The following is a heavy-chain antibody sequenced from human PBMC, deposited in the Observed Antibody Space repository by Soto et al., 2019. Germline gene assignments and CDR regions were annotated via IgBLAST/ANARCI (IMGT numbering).Heavy chain of an antibody. CDR2: ISYDGSNK. CDR3: ARDSPRYDSSGYYGY. Sequence: GGSLRLSCAASGFTFSSYAMHWVRQAPGKGLEWVAVISYDGSNKYYADSVKGRFTISRDNSKNTLYLQMNSLRAEDTAVYYCARDSPRYDSSGYYGYWGQGTLVTVSS. V-gene: IGHV3-30-3*01. D-gene: IGHD3-22*01. J-gene: IGHJ4*02. CDR1: GFTFSSYA.